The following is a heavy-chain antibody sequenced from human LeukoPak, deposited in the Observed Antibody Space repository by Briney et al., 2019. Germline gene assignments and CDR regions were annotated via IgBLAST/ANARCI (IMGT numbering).Heavy chain of an antibody. J-gene: IGHJ4*02. CDR2: ISSSSSYI. D-gene: IGHD1-26*01. CDR3: ARVANPRGSDYYFDY. CDR1: GFTCISYS. Sequence: GGSLRLSCGASGFTCISYSMNCVRHDPRGKLEWVSSISSSSSYICYADSVKGRFTISRDNAKNSLYLQMNSLRAEDTAVYYCARVANPRGSDYYFDYWGQGTLVTVSS. V-gene: IGHV3-21*01.